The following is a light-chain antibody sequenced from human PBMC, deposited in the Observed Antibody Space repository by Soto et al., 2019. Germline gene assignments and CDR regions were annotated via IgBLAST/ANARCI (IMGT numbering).Light chain of an antibody. J-gene: IGKJ3*01. Sequence: VLTQSPGTLSLSPGERATLSCRASQSVSSSYLAWYQQKPGQAPRLLIYGASTRATGIPDRFSGSGSGTDFTLTISRLEPEDFAVYYCQQYGSSPRAFGPGTRVDIK. CDR1: QSVSSSY. CDR3: QQYGSSPRA. V-gene: IGKV3-20*01. CDR2: GAS.